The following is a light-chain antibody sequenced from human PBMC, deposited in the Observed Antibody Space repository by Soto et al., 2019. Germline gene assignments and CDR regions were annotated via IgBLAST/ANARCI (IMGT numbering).Light chain of an antibody. CDR3: QQSYSTPYT. J-gene: IGKJ2*01. Sequence: DIQMNQSPSSLSASVGDRVTITCRASQSISSYLNWYQQKPGKAPKLLIYAASSLQSGVPSRFSGSGSGTDFTLTISSLQPEDCATYYCQQSYSTPYTFGQGTKLEIK. CDR2: AAS. CDR1: QSISSY. V-gene: IGKV1-39*01.